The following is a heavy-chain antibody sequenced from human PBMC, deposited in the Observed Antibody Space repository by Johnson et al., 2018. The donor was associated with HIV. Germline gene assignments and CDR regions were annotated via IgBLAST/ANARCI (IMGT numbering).Heavy chain of an antibody. CDR2: ISFDGSNN. D-gene: IGHD3-10*01. Sequence: QEKLVESGGGVVQPGKSLTLSCVASGLSFSNFGIHWVRQAPGKGPEWVAVISFDGSNNYYADAVKGRFSISRDNAKSSVYLQMNSLRAEDTAVYYCARRGLANAFDIWGQGTMVTVSS. CDR1: GLSFSNFG. CDR3: ARRGLANAFDI. V-gene: IGHV3-30*03. J-gene: IGHJ3*02.